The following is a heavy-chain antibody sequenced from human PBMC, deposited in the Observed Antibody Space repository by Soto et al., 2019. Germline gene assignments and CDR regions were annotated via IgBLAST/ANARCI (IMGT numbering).Heavy chain of an antibody. V-gene: IGHV3-72*01. CDR1: GVTFSDHY. Sequence: GGSLRLSCAASGVTFSDHYMDWVRQAPGKGLEWVGRSRNKVNSYTTEYAASVKGRFTVSRDDSKNSLYLQMNSLKIEDTAVYYCGRGAGMGKNHYNYGMDVWGQGTTVTVSS. J-gene: IGHJ6*02. CDR3: GRGAGMGKNHYNYGMDV. D-gene: IGHD1-1*01. CDR2: SRNKVNSYTT.